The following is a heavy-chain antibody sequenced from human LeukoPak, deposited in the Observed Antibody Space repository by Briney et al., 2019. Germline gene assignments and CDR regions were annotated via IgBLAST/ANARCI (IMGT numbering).Heavy chain of an antibody. CDR3: AKTPLYDYVWGSYRSAPFFDY. CDR2: ISGNGDST. J-gene: IGHJ4*02. CDR1: GFIFSNYG. Sequence: GGSLRLSCGVSGFIFSNYGMSWVRQAPGKGLEWASGISGNGDSTNYADSVKGRFTISRDNSQNTLYLQMNSLRAEDTAVYYCAKTPLYDYVWGSYRSAPFFDYWGQGTLVTVSS. D-gene: IGHD3-16*02. V-gene: IGHV3-23*01.